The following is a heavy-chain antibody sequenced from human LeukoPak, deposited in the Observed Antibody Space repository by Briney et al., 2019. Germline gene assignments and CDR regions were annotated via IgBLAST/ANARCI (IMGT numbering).Heavy chain of an antibody. V-gene: IGHV1-2*02. Sequence: ASVKVSCKASGYTFTGYYMHWVRQAPGQGLEWMGWINPNSGGTNSAQKFQGRVTMTRDTSISTAYMELSRLRSDDTAVYYCASTNYYGSGSYFDYWGQGTLVTVSS. CDR2: INPNSGGT. J-gene: IGHJ4*02. D-gene: IGHD3-10*01. CDR1: GYTFTGYY. CDR3: ASTNYYGSGSYFDY.